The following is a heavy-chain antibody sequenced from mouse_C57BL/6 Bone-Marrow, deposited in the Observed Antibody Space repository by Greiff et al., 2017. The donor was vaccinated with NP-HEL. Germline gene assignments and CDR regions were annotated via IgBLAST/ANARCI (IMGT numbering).Heavy chain of an antibody. Sequence: EVQRVESGPELVKPGASVKMSCKASGYTFTDYNMHWVKQSHGKSLEWIGYINPNNGGTSYNQKFKGKATLTVNKSSSTAYMELRSLTSEDSAVYYCANYDALYAMDYWGQGTSVTVSS. CDR2: INPNNGGT. CDR1: GYTFTDYN. D-gene: IGHD2-4*01. CDR3: ANYDALYAMDY. J-gene: IGHJ4*01. V-gene: IGHV1-22*01.